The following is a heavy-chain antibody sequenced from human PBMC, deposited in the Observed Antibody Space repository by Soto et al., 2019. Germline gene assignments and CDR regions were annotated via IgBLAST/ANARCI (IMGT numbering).Heavy chain of an antibody. V-gene: IGHV4-59*08. Sequence: SETLSLTCTVSGVSISGYYWSWIRQPPGKGLEWIGYVYSTGNTNYNPSLRSRVTISVDTSSNQFPLKLSSVTAADTAVYYCARQGPRFSGYDFDYWGQGTLVTVSS. CDR2: VYSTGNT. CDR3: ARQGPRFSGYDFDY. J-gene: IGHJ4*02. D-gene: IGHD5-12*01. CDR1: GVSISGYY.